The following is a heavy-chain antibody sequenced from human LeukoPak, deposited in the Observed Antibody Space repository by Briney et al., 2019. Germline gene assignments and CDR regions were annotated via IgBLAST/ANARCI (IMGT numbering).Heavy chain of an antibody. D-gene: IGHD3-10*01. CDR1: GGTFSSYA. CDR2: IIPIFGTA. V-gene: IGHV1-69*13. Sequence: ASVTVSCKASGGTFSSYAISWVRQAPGQGLEWMGGIIPIFGTANYAQKFQGRVTITADESTSTAYMELSSLRSEDTAVYYCARDRDSGFDYWGQGTLVTVSS. CDR3: ARDRDSGFDY. J-gene: IGHJ4*02.